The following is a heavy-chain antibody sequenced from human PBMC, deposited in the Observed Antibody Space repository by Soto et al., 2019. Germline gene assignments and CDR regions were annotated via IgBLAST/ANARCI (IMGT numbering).Heavy chain of an antibody. J-gene: IGHJ4*01. Sequence: LSLTCSVSGASIRSGGYYWSWLRQSPGKGLEWIGHIYYTGSTFYSPSLKSRLTISLDTSKNQFSLDLRSVTAADTAMYYCSRIEMSSIKWGRGTLVDISS. CDR2: IYYTGST. CDR1: GASIRSGGYY. D-gene: IGHD5-12*01. CDR3: SRIEMSSIK. V-gene: IGHV4-31*03.